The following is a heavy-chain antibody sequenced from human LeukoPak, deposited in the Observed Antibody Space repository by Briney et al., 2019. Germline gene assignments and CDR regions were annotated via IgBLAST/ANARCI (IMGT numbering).Heavy chain of an antibody. D-gene: IGHD6-19*01. CDR3: ARARPSPPNKQCLVRTGDY. CDR2: INHSGST. Sequence: PSETLSLTCAVYGGSFSGYYWSWIRQPPGKGLEWIGEINHSGSTNYNPSLKSRVTISVDTSKNQFSLKLSSVTAADTAVYYCARARPSPPNKQCLVRTGDYWGQGTLVTVSS. V-gene: IGHV4-34*01. J-gene: IGHJ4*02. CDR1: GGSFSGYY.